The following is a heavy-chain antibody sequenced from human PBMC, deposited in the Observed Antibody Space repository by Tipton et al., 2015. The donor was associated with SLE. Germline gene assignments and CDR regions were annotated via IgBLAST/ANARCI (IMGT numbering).Heavy chain of an antibody. J-gene: IGHJ2*01. CDR1: GGSLSSYY. Sequence: TLSLTCTVSGGSLSSYYWSWIRQPPGKGLEWIGYIYYRGSTNYNPSLQSRVTISVDTSKNQFSLKLSSVTTADTAVYYCARALSSGWPDWYFDLWGRGTLVTVSS. CDR3: ARALSSGWPDWYFDL. D-gene: IGHD6-19*01. V-gene: IGHV4-59*01. CDR2: IYYRGST.